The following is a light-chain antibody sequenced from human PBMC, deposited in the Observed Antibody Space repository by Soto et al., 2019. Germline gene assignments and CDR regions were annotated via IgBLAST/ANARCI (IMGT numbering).Light chain of an antibody. CDR1: QSLVHSNGNTF. J-gene: IGKJ1*01. CDR3: MQGTYAPKT. Sequence: EVVMTQSPLSLPVTLGQPASISCRSSQSLVHSNGNTFLTWFQQRPGQSPRRLIYKVSIRDSGVSDRFSGSGSGTDFTLKISRVEAEDVGVYYCMQGTYAPKTFGQGTMVKI. CDR2: KVS. V-gene: IGKV2-30*02.